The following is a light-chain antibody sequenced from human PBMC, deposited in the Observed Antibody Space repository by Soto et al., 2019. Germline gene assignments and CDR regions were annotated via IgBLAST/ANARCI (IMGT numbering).Light chain of an antibody. J-gene: IGKJ2*01. CDR3: QQTYTIPDN. V-gene: IGKV1-39*01. Sequence: DIQMTQSPSSLAASVGDTVTITCRASQRIGTYLNCYQQTPGKAPNLLIYAASNLQSGVPSRFSGSGYGTDFTLTISSVQPEDFANYFCQQTYTIPDNFGQGTKVDIK. CDR2: AAS. CDR1: QRIGTY.